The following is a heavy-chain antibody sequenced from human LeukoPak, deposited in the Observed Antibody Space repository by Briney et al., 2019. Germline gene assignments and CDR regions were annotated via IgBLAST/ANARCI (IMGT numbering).Heavy chain of an antibody. D-gene: IGHD2-15*01. CDR2: INHSGST. J-gene: IGHJ5*02. CDR3: ARVRRYSNWFDP. Sequence: SETLSLTCAVYGGSFSGYYWSWIRQPPGKGLEWIGEINHSGSTNYNPSLKSRVTISVDTSKNQFSLKLSSVTAADTAVYYCARVRRYSNWFDPWGQGTLVTVSS. CDR1: GGSFSGYY. V-gene: IGHV4-34*01.